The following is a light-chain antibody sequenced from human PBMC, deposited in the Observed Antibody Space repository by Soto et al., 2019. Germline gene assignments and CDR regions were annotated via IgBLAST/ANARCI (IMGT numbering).Light chain of an antibody. CDR3: RQSYTTPWT. V-gene: IGKV1-39*01. Sequence: DIHMTQSPSSLSASVGDRVTITCRASQSISSFLNWYQQKPGKAPHLLIYAASSLRYGVPSRFRGSESGTEFTLTISSLQPEDFATYFCRQSYTTPWTFGQGTKVDIK. CDR1: QSISSF. J-gene: IGKJ1*01. CDR2: AAS.